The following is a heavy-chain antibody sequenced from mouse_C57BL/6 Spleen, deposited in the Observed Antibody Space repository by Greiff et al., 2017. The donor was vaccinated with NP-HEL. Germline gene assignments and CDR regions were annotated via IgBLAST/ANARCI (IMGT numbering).Heavy chain of an antibody. D-gene: IGHD2-12*01. CDR2: IDPSDSYT. Sequence: VQLQQPGAELVMPGASVKLSCKASGYTFNSYWMHWVKQRPGQGLEWIGEIDPSDSYTNYNQKFKGKATMTVDKSSSTAYMPLSSLRSVDSAVYSCESGGAYDGYFDYWGQGTSLTVSS. V-gene: IGHV1-69*01. J-gene: IGHJ2*02. CDR3: ESGGAYDGYFDY. CDR1: GYTFNSYW.